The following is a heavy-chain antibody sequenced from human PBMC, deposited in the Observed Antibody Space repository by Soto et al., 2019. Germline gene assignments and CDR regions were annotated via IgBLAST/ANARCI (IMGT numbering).Heavy chain of an antibody. CDR3: TREERFPRYWLDP. V-gene: IGHV4-34*01. CDR1: GGSFRNYY. J-gene: IGHJ5*02. CDR2: VNHSGEA. Sequence: SETLSLTCGVYGGSFRNYYWIWVRQPPGKGLEWIGEVNHSGEATYNPSLQSRITISLDTSNNQFSLKMTSVTAADTAMYFYTREERFPRYWLDPCGQGTQVTVYS. D-gene: IGHD3-16*01.